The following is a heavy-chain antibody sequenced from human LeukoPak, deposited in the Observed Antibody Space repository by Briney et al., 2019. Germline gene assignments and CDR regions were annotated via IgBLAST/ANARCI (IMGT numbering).Heavy chain of an antibody. Sequence: PGGSLRLSCAVSGITLSRYTTNWVRQAPGKGLEWVSFIRTRSSYTYYAGSVKGRFTIYRDNARNSLYLQMNSLRAEDTAVYYCARDFGSGWYYYFDYWGQGTLVAVSS. D-gene: IGHD6-19*01. CDR1: GITLSRYT. V-gene: IGHV3-21*01. CDR2: IRTRSSYT. CDR3: ARDFGSGWYYYFDY. J-gene: IGHJ4*02.